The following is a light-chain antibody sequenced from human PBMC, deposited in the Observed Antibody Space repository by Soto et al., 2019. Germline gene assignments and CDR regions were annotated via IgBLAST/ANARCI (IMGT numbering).Light chain of an antibody. CDR3: HQYNKWTPWT. Sequence: IALTQSPGTLSLSPGERATLSCRASQCFSNNYLAWYLQNPGQAPCLLXXCAXNRATGIPARFSGSGSGRESALTISSLQSEAFVVSFCHQYNKWTPWTFGPGTKVDIK. CDR2: CAX. J-gene: IGKJ1*01. V-gene: IGKV3-15*01. CDR1: QCFSNN.